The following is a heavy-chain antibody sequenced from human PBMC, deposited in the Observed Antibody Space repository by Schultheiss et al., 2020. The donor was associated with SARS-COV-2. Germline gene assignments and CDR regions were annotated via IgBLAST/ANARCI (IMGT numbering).Heavy chain of an antibody. J-gene: IGHJ6*02. CDR2: ISYDGSNK. Sequence: GGSLRLSCAASGFTFSSYGMHWVRQAPGKGLEWVAVISYDGSNKYYADSVKGRFTISRDNSKNTLYLQMNSLRAEDTAVYYCTTDMFMIPMDVWGQGTTVTVSS. V-gene: IGHV3-30*03. CDR1: GFTFSSYG. CDR3: TTDMFMIPMDV. D-gene: IGHD3-16*01.